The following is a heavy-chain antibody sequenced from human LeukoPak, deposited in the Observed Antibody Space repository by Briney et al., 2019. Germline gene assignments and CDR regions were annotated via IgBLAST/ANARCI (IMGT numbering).Heavy chain of an antibody. J-gene: IGHJ4*02. CDR3: ASSSTGY. D-gene: IGHD4-11*01. V-gene: IGHV1-69*13. Sequence: SVKVSCKASGYSFTSHYMHWVRQAPGQGLEWMGGIIPIFGTANYAQKFQGRVTITADEPTSTAYMELSSLRSEDTAVYYCASSSTGYWGQGTLVTVSS. CDR1: GYSFTSHY. CDR2: IIPIFGTA.